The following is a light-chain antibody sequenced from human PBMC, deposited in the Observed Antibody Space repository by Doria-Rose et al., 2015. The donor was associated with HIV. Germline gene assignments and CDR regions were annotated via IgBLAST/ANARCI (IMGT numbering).Light chain of an antibody. Sequence: TQSPGTLSLSPGERATLSCRASQSLSSTYLAWYQQKPGQAPSLLIYDGYTRATGIPDRFSASGSGTDFTHTINRLEPEDFALYYCHQYGTSWTFGQGTKVEI. CDR2: DGY. J-gene: IGKJ1*01. CDR3: HQYGTSWT. CDR1: QSLSSTY. V-gene: IGKV3-20*01.